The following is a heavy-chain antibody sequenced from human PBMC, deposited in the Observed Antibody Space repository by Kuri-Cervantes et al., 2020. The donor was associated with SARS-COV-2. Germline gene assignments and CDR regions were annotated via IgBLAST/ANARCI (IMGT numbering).Heavy chain of an antibody. CDR3: ASPIIVGATDY. Sequence: SETLSLTCTVSGGSISSYYWSWVRQPPGMGLEWIGHIYYSGNTYYNPSLKSRVSMSVDTSKNQFSLKLNAVTAADTAVYYCASPIIVGATDYWGQGILVTVSS. D-gene: IGHD1-26*01. CDR2: IYYSGNT. V-gene: IGHV4-59*06. J-gene: IGHJ4*02. CDR1: GGSISSYY.